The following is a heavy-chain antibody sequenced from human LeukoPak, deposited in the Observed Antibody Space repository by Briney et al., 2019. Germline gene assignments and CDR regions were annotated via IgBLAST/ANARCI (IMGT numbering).Heavy chain of an antibody. CDR1: GFAFDSYA. CDR2: IGTSGIK. D-gene: IGHD6-25*01. CDR3: AKEGIEGRGPSCFES. J-gene: IGHJ5*01. Sequence: GGSLRLSCAASGFAFDSYAINWVRQAPGKGLEWVSGIGTSGIKYYAGSMKGRFTISRDNPKNTVYLEMSSLRVDDTALYYCAKEGIEGRGPSCFESWGHGTLVTVSS. V-gene: IGHV3-23*01.